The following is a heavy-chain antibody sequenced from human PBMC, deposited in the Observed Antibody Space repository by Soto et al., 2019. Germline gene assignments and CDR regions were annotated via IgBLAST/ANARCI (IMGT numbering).Heavy chain of an antibody. J-gene: IGHJ6*02. D-gene: IGHD2-15*01. Sequence: QVQLVQSGAEVKKPGASVKVSCKASGYTFTGYYMHWVRQAPGQGLEWMGWINPNSGGTNYAQKFQGWVTMTRDTSISTAYMELSRLRSDDTAVYYCARDKLGGCSGGSCYKVNGMDVWGQGTTVTVSS. CDR2: INPNSGGT. CDR1: GYTFTGYY. V-gene: IGHV1-2*04. CDR3: ARDKLGGCSGGSCYKVNGMDV.